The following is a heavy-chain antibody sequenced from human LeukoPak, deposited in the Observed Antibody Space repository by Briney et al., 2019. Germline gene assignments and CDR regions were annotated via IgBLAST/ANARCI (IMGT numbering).Heavy chain of an antibody. Sequence: GGSLRLSCAASGFTFSSYSMNWVRQAPGKGLEWVSSISSSSSYIYYADSVKGRFTISRDNAKNSLYLQMNSLRAEDTAVYYCARKSTDGDYVKGAFDIWGQGTMVTASS. CDR2: ISSSSSYI. CDR1: GFTFSSYS. D-gene: IGHD4-17*01. J-gene: IGHJ3*02. CDR3: ARKSTDGDYVKGAFDI. V-gene: IGHV3-21*01.